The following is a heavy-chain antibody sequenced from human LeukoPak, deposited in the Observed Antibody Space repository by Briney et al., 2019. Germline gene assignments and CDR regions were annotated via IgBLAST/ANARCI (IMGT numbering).Heavy chain of an antibody. V-gene: IGHV4-34*01. CDR1: GGSFSGYS. D-gene: IGHD3-10*01. J-gene: IGHJ2*01. CDR2: INHSGST. Sequence: SETLSLTCAVYGGSFSGYSWSWIRQPPGKGLDWIGEINHSGSTTYNPSLMSRVTISVDTSKNQFSLRLNSVTAADTAVYYCARGSQYGSGYFDLWGRGTLVTVSS. CDR3: ARGSQYGSGYFDL.